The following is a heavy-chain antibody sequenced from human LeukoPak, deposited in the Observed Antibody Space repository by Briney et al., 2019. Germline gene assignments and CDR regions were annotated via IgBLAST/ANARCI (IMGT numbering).Heavy chain of an antibody. CDR2: MNPNSGNT. V-gene: IGHV1-8*01. CDR1: GYTFTSYD. CDR3: ARSEHCSSTNCARGAFDI. D-gene: IGHD2-2*01. J-gene: IGHJ3*02. Sequence: ASVKVSCKASGYTFTSYDINWVRQATGQGLEWMGWMNPNSGNTGYAQKFQGRVTMTRNTSISTAYMELSSLRSEDTPVYYCARSEHCSSTNCARGAFDIWGQGTMVTVSS.